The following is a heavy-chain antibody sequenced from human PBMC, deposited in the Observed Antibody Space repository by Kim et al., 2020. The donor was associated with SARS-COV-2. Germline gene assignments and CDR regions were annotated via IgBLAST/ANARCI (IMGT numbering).Heavy chain of an antibody. V-gene: IGHV1-69*13. CDR3: ARDYVPEITMGGQAAAFDI. Sequence: SVKVSCKASGGTFSSYAISWVRQAPGQGLEWMGGIIPIFGTANYAQKFQGRVTITADESTSTAYMELSSLRSEDTAVYYCARDYVPEITMGGQAAAFDIWGQGTMVTVSS. CDR1: GGTFSSYA. D-gene: IGHD3-10*01. J-gene: IGHJ3*02. CDR2: IIPIFGTA.